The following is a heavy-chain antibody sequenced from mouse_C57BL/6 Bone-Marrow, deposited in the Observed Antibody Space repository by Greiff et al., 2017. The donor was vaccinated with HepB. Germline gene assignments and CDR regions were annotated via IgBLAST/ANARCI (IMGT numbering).Heavy chain of an antibody. CDR1: GYSISSGYY. D-gene: IGHD4-1*01. CDR3: ARDGKFWYFDV. Sequence: ESGPGLVKPSQSLSLTCSVTGYSISSGYYWNWIRQFPGNKLEWMGYISYDGSNNYNPSLKNRISITRDTSKNQFFLKLNSVTTEDTATYYCARDGKFWYFDVWGTGTTVTVSS. J-gene: IGHJ1*03. CDR2: ISYDGSN. V-gene: IGHV3-6*01.